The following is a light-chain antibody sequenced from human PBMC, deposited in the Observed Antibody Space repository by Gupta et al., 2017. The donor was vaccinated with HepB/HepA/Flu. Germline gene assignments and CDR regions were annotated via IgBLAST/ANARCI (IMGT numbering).Light chain of an antibody. V-gene: IGLV4-69*01. Sequence: QLVLTPSPSVSSSLRASVKLPLTLRRGHSRYAIPWPQQQREKGPRYLMMLNSDGSHSKGDGIPDRFSGCSSGAGRSLTISSLQAGDEADYYCQTWGTGRVVFGGGTKLTVL. CDR2: LNSDGSH. CDR3: QTWGTGRVV. J-gene: IGLJ2*01. CDR1: RGHSRYA.